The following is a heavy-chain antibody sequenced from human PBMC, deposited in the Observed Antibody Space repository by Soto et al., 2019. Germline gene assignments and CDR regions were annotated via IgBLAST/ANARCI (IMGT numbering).Heavy chain of an antibody. J-gene: IGHJ4*02. CDR2: IYYSGTT. D-gene: IGHD3-16*01. CDR1: GYSISSSNW. V-gene: IGHV4-28*01. CDR3: ARRGIQGPIVY. Sequence: QVQLQESGPGLVKPSDTLSLTCAVSGYSISSSNWWGWIRQPPGKGLEWIGYIYYSGTTYYNPSLKSGVTMSVDTSENPSSLKLTSVTAVDRAVYYCARRGIQGPIVYWGQGTLVTVSS.